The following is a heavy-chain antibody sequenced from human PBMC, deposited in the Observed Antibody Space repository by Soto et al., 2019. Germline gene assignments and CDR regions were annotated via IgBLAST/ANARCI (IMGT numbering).Heavy chain of an antibody. CDR1: GFSLSTSGVG. J-gene: IGHJ4*02. CDR2: VYWDDAK. Sequence: QITLKESGPTLVKPTQTLTLTCTFSGFSLSTSGVGVTWIRQSPGKALEWLALVYWDDAKRYSPSLKNRLTITKDTAKNQVVFTMTNMDPVDTATYYCAHYDYGGLVYWGQGALVTVSS. CDR3: AHYDYGGLVY. D-gene: IGHD4-17*01. V-gene: IGHV2-5*02.